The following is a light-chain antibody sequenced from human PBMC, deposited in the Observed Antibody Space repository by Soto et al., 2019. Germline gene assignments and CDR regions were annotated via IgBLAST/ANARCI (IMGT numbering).Light chain of an antibody. CDR1: SDDVGSYNY. CDR3: SSFAVSNSFV. CDR2: EVN. Sequence: QSAPNPPPSASRAPGQSVTISCTRNSDDVGSYNYVSWYQQHPGKAPKLMIYEVNKRPSGVPDRFSGSKSGNTASLTVSGLQAEDEADYYCSSFAVSNSFVFGTGTKVTV. V-gene: IGLV2-8*01. J-gene: IGLJ1*01.